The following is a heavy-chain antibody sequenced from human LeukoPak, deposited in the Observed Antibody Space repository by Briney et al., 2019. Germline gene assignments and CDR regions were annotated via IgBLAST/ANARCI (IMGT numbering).Heavy chain of an antibody. J-gene: IGHJ6*03. D-gene: IGHD2-21*02. CDR3: ARGRGDYYYYYYMDV. Sequence: PSKTLSLTCAVYGESFSGYYWGWIHQPPGKGLEWIGEINHSGSTNYNPSLKSRVTISVDTSKNQFSLKLSSVTAADTAVYYCARGRGDYYYYYYMDVWGKGTTVTVSS. CDR2: INHSGST. V-gene: IGHV4-34*01. CDR1: GESFSGYY.